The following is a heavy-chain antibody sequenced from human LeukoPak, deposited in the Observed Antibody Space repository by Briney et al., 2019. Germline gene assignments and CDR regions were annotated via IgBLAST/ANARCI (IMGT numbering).Heavy chain of an antibody. J-gene: IGHJ4*02. CDR3: ARHKGAGHFDY. D-gene: IGHD2-21*01. V-gene: IGHV3-23*01. CDR1: GFTFSSYA. Sequence: PGGSLRLSCAASGFTFSSYAMSWVRQAPGKGLEWVSAISGSGGSTYYADSVKGRFTVSRDNAKNSLYLQMNSLRAEDTAVYYCARHKGAGHFDYWGQGTLVTVSS. CDR2: ISGSGGST.